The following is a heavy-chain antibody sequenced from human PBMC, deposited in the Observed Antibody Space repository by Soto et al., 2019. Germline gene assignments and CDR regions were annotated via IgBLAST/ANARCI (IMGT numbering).Heavy chain of an antibody. CDR3: ARHHGPTTSENWFDP. Sequence: ASVKVSCKVSGHTVTDLSMHWVRLAPGQGPEWMGWLSTYSGDTKYAQKFQGRVTMTTDTSTTTAYLELRSLRSDDTAVYYCARHHGPTTSENWFDPWGQETLVTVSS. V-gene: IGHV1-18*01. J-gene: IGHJ5*02. D-gene: IGHD5-12*01. CDR2: LSTYSGDT. CDR1: GHTVTDLS.